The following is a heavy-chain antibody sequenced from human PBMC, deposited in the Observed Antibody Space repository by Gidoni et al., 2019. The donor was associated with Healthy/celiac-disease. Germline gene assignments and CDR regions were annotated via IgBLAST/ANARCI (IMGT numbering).Heavy chain of an antibody. CDR2: ISGSGGST. CDR1: GLTFSSYA. V-gene: IGHV3-23*01. D-gene: IGHD2-15*01. Sequence: EVQLLVPGGCFVQHGGSLGPSCSASGLTFSSYAMSWVRQAPGKGLEWVSSISGSGGSTYYADSVKGRFTISRDNSKNTLYLQMNSLRAEDTAVYYCANPITVVISPKYFQHWGQGTLVTVSS. J-gene: IGHJ1*01. CDR3: ANPITVVISPKYFQH.